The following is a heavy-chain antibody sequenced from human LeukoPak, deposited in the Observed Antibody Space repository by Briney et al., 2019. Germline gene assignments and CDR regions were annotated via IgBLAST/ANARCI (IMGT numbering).Heavy chain of an antibody. J-gene: IGHJ4*02. D-gene: IGHD3-22*01. CDR1: GFTFSSYA. CDR2: ISGSGGST. CDR3: ARAYYYDSSGYPYYFDY. Sequence: GGSLRLSCAASGFTFSSYAMSWVRQAPGKGLEWVSAISGSGGSTYYADSVKGRFTISRDNSKNTLYLQMNSPRAEDTAVYYCARAYYYDSSGYPYYFDYWGQGTLVTVSS. V-gene: IGHV3-23*01.